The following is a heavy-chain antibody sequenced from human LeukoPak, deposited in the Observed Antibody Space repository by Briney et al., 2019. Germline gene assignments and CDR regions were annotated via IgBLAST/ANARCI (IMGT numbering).Heavy chain of an antibody. D-gene: IGHD3-16*02. Sequence: ASVKVSCKASAYTFTNYYIHWVRQAPGQGLEWLGIINPSGGTTSYAQKFQGRVTMTRDTSTSTAYMELSRLRSDDTAVYYCARLRLGELSLGFDPWGQGTLVTVSS. CDR2: INPSGGTT. CDR3: ARLRLGELSLGFDP. J-gene: IGHJ5*02. CDR1: AYTFTNYY. V-gene: IGHV1-46*01.